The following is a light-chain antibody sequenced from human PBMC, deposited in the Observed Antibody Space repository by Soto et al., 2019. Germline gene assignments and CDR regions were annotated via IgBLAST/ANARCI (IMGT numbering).Light chain of an antibody. V-gene: IGKV1-5*01. Sequence: IKVTQSPSTLSASIGDRVTITCRASQSISSWLAWYQQKPGKAPKLLIYDASSLESGVPSRFSGSGSGTEFTLTISSLQPDDFATYYCQQYNSYAWTFGQGTKVAIK. CDR2: DAS. CDR1: QSISSW. J-gene: IGKJ1*01. CDR3: QQYNSYAWT.